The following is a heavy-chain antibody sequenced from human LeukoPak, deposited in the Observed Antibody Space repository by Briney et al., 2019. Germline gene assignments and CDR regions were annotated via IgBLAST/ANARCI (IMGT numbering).Heavy chain of an antibody. V-gene: IGHV3-74*03. CDR1: GFTFSRYW. D-gene: IGHD6-19*01. J-gene: IGHJ4*02. CDR2: ISSDGSST. Sequence: QPGGSLRLSCAASGFTFSRYWMHWVRQAPGKGPVWVSRISSDGSSTKYADSVKGRFTISRDNAKNTLYLQMNSLRAEDTAVYYCAKSPSVIAVAGIDYWGQGTLVTVSS. CDR3: AKSPSVIAVAGIDY.